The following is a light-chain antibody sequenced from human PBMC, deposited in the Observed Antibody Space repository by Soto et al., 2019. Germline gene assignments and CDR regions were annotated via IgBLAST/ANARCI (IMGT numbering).Light chain of an antibody. CDR3: QTYDSSLSGLFV. Sequence: QSLLTNPPSLSGAPGQRVTISCTGSSSNIGAGYDVHWYQQLPGTAPKLLIFGNGNRPSGVPDRFSGSKSDTSASLAITGLQAEDEADYYCQTYDSSLSGLFVFGTGTRSPS. J-gene: IGLJ1*01. CDR1: SSNIGAGYD. V-gene: IGLV1-40*01. CDR2: GNG.